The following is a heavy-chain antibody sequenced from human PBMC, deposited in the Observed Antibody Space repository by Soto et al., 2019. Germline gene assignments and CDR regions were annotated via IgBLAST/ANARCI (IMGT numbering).Heavy chain of an antibody. CDR2: IIPIFGTT. CDR3: ARDPGRSSNRWRVRQVADGDYYVMDV. J-gene: IGHJ6*02. D-gene: IGHD2-2*01. Sequence: GASVKVSFKACGGSFSSDAISWLRQAPGQGLEWVGGIIPIFGTTKYAQKFQGRVTIIADTSTTTAYLELSSLRSEDTAIYYCARDPGRSSNRWRVRQVADGDYYVMDVWGQGTTVTVSS. V-gene: IGHV1-69*06. CDR1: GGSFSSDA.